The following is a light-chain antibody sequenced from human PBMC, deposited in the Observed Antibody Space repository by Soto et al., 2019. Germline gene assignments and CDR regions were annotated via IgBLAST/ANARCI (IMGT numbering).Light chain of an antibody. J-gene: IGKJ4*01. CDR3: QQYNKSPLT. CDR2: KAS. Sequence: DIQMTQSPSTLYASVGDRVTITCRASQSIGASLAWFQQKPGKAPNLLIYKASNLESGVPSRFSGSGSGTEFTLTINTLQPDDFATYYCQQYNKSPLTFGGGTKVEIK. CDR1: QSIGAS. V-gene: IGKV1-5*03.